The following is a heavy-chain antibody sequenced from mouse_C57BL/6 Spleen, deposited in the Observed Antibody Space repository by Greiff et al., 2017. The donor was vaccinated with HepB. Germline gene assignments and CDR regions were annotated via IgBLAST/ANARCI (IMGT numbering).Heavy chain of an antibody. J-gene: IGHJ3*01. CDR3: ASAWGNFGAWFAY. Sequence: EVKLMESGPELVKPGASVKISCKASGYSFTGYYMNWVKQSPEKSLEWIGEINPSTGGTTYNQKFKAKATLTVDKSSSTAYMQLKSLTSEDSAVYYCASAWGNFGAWFAYWGQGTLVTVSA. CDR2: INPSTGGT. V-gene: IGHV1-42*01. CDR1: GYSFTGYY. D-gene: IGHD2-1*01.